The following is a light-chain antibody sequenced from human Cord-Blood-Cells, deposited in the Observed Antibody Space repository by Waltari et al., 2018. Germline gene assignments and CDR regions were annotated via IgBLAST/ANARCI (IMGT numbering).Light chain of an antibody. CDR3: SSYTSSSSVV. CDR2: YKSDSDK. Sequence: QAVLTQPSSLSASPGASASLTCTLRSGINVGTYRIYWYQQKPGSPPQYLLRYKSDSDKQQGSGVPSRFSGSKDASANAGILLISGLQAEDEADYYCSSYTSSSSVVFGGGTKLTVL. V-gene: IGLV5-45*02. J-gene: IGLJ2*01. CDR1: SGINVGTYR.